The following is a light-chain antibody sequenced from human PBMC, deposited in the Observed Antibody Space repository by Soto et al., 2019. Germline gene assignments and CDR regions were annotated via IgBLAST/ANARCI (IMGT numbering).Light chain of an antibody. CDR3: QHHRTRPFS. Sequence: DIVLTQSPATLSLSPGDRATLSCRASQSVNTDLNWYQQTPGQAPRLLIYDASNRATGIPARFSGSGSGTDFTLTISSLAPEDFAVYYCQHHRTRPFSFGPGTKVDIK. CDR1: QSVNTD. J-gene: IGKJ3*01. V-gene: IGKV3-11*01. CDR2: DAS.